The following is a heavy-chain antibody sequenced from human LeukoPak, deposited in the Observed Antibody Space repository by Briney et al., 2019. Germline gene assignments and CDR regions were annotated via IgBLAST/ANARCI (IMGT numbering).Heavy chain of an antibody. J-gene: IGHJ5*02. Sequence: GGSLRLSCAASGFTFSNYIMNWVRQAPGKGLEWVSSISSSSSYIYYADSVKGRFTISRDNAKNSLYLQMNSLRAEDTAVYYCARTVWYGGRNWFDPWGQGTLVTVSS. D-gene: IGHD3-16*01. CDR2: ISSSSSYI. CDR3: ARTVWYGGRNWFDP. CDR1: GFTFSNYI. V-gene: IGHV3-21*01.